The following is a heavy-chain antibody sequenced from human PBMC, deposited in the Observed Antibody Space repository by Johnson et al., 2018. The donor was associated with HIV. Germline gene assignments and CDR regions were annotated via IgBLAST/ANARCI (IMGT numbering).Heavy chain of an antibody. V-gene: IGHV3-30-3*01. CDR2: ISYDGSNK. Sequence: QVQLVESGGGLVQPGRSLRLSCAASGFTFDDYAMHWVRQVPGKGPVWVAVISYDGSNKYYADSVKGRFTISRDNSKNTLYLQMNRLRAEDTAVYYCAKELALYSSGYGGDAFDIWGQGTMVTVSS. CDR1: GFTFDDYA. J-gene: IGHJ3*02. CDR3: AKELALYSSGYGGDAFDI. D-gene: IGHD6-19*01.